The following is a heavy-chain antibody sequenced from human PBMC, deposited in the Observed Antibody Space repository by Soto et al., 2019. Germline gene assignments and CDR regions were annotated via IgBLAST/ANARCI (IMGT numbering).Heavy chain of an antibody. D-gene: IGHD3-3*01. J-gene: IGHJ6*01. V-gene: IGHV1-46*03. CDR1: GYTFSSYY. Sequence: ASVKVSCKASGYTFSSYYMHWVRQAPGQGLEWMGVINPSGGSTTYAQKFQGRVTMTRDTSTTTSYMELSSLTSEDTAVYYCARGGAYYDFWSGYYRDYYGMYVWG. CDR2: INPSGGST. CDR3: ARGGAYYDFWSGYYRDYYGMYV.